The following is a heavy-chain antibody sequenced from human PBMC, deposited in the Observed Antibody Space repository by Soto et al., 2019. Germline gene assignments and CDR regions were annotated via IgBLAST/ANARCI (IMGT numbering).Heavy chain of an antibody. D-gene: IGHD3-10*01. CDR1: GFIFSNYA. CDR2: IWSDGSYE. J-gene: IGHJ4*02. Sequence: QVQLVESGGGVVQPGRSLRLSCAASGFIFSNYAMHWVRQAPGQGLEWVALIWSDGSYENYAESVKGRFTISRDNSKNTLYVQMNSLRLEDTAVYFCARGTGSGSFLIDYCGQGTLVTVSS. CDR3: ARGTGSGSFLIDY. V-gene: IGHV3-33*01.